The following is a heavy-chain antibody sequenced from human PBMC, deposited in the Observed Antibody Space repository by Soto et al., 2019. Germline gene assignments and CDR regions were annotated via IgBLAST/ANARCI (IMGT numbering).Heavy chain of an antibody. Sequence: EVQLVESGGGLVQPGGSLRVSCEASGFTFRNYDMHWVRQGTGNGLEWVSGISAAGDPDYADSVEGRFTISRENAQNSFFLQMNSLRVGDTAVYYCARTDRDFYGLDVWGQGTTVIVSS. CDR2: ISAAGDP. J-gene: IGHJ6*02. CDR1: GFTFRNYD. V-gene: IGHV3-13*05. CDR3: ARTDRDFYGLDV.